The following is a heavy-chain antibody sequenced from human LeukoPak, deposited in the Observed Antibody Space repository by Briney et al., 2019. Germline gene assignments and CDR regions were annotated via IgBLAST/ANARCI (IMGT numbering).Heavy chain of an antibody. CDR1: GFTFSIYV. CDR3: ARNIRGYYFDY. V-gene: IGHV3-30*02. J-gene: IGHJ4*02. Sequence: TGGSLRLSCAASGFTFSIYVMHWVRQAPGQGLEWVALLRNDGSTKYYADSVKARFTISRDNSKNTLYLEMNSLRAEDTAVYYCARNIRGYYFDYWGQGTLVTVSS. CDR2: LRNDGSTK. D-gene: IGHD3-16*01.